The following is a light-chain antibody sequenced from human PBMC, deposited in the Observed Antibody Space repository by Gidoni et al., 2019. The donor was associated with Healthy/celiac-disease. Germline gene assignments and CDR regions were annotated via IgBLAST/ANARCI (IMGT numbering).Light chain of an antibody. Sequence: EIVLTQSPATLSLSPGERATLSCRASQSVSSYLAWYQQKPGQAPRLLIYDASNRATGIPAKFSGSGSGTGFTLTISSLEPEDFAVYYCQQRSNWPSTFGQGTKVEIK. CDR2: DAS. CDR3: QQRSNWPST. CDR1: QSVSSY. J-gene: IGKJ1*01. V-gene: IGKV3-11*01.